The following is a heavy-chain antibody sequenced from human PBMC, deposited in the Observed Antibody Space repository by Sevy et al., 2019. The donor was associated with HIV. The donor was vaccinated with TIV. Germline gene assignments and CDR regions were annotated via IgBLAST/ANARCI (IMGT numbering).Heavy chain of an antibody. V-gene: IGHV3-15*01. J-gene: IGHJ6*02. CDR3: ITDPGYRGYDEEVINYYYYGMDV. Sequence: GGSLRLSCAASGFTFSSAWMSWVRLAPGKGLEWVGRIKSKTDRGTIDNAAPVKGRLTISREDSKNTLYLQMNTLKTEDTAVDYCITDPGYRGYDEEVINYYYYGMDVWGQGTTVTVSS. CDR2: IKSKTDRGTI. D-gene: IGHD5-12*01. CDR1: GFTFSSAW.